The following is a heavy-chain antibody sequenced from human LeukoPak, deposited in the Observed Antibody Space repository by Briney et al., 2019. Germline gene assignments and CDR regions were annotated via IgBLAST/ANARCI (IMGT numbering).Heavy chain of an antibody. Sequence: GASVKVSCKASGYGFINYAISWVRQAPGQGLEWMGGIIPIFGTANYAQKFQGRVTITADESTSTAYMELSSLRSEDTAVYYCAREAPNVRSGADAGYYMDVWGKGTTVTISS. CDR2: IIPIFGTA. V-gene: IGHV1-69*13. J-gene: IGHJ6*03. D-gene: IGHD1-26*01. CDR3: AREAPNVRSGADAGYYMDV. CDR1: GYGFINYA.